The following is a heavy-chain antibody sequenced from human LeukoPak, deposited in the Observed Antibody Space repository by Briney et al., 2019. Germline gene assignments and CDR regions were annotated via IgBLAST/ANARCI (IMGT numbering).Heavy chain of an antibody. J-gene: IGHJ3*02. V-gene: IGHV4-59*01. CDR1: GGSISSYY. CDR2: IYYSGST. Sequence: PSETLSLTCTVSGGSISSYYWSWLRQPPGKGAEWIGYIYYSGSTNYNPSLKGRFTISVDTSKNQFSMKLSSVAAADTAVYYCAREHEFGAFDIWGQGTMVTVSS. CDR3: AREHEFGAFDI. D-gene: IGHD3-16*01.